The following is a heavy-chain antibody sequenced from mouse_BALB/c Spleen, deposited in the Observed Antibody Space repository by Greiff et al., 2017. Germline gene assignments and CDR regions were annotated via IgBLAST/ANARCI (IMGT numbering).Heavy chain of an antibody. J-gene: IGHJ4*01. D-gene: IGHD2-3*01. CDR1: GYSITSGYY. CDR2: ISYDGSN. V-gene: IGHV3-6*02. Sequence: EVQRVESGPGLVKPSQSLSLTCSVTGYSITSGYYWNWIRQFPGNKLEWMGYISYDGSNNYNPSLKNRISITRDTSKNQFFLKLNSVTTEDTATYYCARGGGYYGYYAMDYWGQGTSVTVAS. CDR3: ARGGGYYGYYAMDY.